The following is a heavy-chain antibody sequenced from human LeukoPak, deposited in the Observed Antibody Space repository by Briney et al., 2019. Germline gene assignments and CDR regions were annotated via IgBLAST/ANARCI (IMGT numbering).Heavy chain of an antibody. D-gene: IGHD3-10*02. CDR1: GFTFNSYS. CDR3: AELGITMIGGV. V-gene: IGHV3-21*01. CDR2: ISGSRSYI. Sequence: GGSLRLSCAASGFTFNSYSMNWVRQAPGKGLEWDSSISGSRSYIYYADSVKGRFTISRDNAKNSLYLQMNSLRAEDTAVYYCAELGITMIGGVWGKGTTVTISS. J-gene: IGHJ6*04.